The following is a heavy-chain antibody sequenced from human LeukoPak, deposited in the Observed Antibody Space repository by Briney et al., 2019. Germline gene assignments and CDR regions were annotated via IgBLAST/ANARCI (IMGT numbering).Heavy chain of an antibody. V-gene: IGHV3-53*01. D-gene: IGHD4-17*01. CDR3: IVFGDSNH. Sequence: GGSLRLSCAASGLTGSHNYVSWVRQAPGKGLEWVSAIHTSGDTCYADSVKGRLTISRDTSKNTLYLQINSLRVEDTAVYYCIVFGDSNHWGQGTLVTVSS. J-gene: IGHJ5*02. CDR2: IHTSGDT. CDR1: GLTGSHNY.